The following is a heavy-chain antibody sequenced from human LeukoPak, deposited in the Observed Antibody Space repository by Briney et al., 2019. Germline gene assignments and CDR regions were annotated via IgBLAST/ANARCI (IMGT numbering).Heavy chain of an antibody. J-gene: IGHJ4*02. D-gene: IGHD2-2*01. V-gene: IGHV4-31*03. Sequence: SETLSLTCTVSGGSISSGGYYWIWIRQHPGQGLKGFVYIYYSGSTYYNPSLKSRVTISVDTSKNQFSLKLSSVTAADTAVYYCARDSGHCSSTSCDYFDCWGQGTLVTVSS. CDR3: ARDSGHCSSTSCDYFDC. CDR2: IYYSGST. CDR1: GGSISSGGYY.